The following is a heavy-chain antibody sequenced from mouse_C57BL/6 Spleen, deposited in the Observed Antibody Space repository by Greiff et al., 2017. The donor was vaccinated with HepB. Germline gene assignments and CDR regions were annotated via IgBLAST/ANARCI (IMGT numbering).Heavy chain of an antibody. V-gene: IGHV1-42*01. J-gene: IGHJ2*01. CDR3: ARSSRGYYFDY. CDR2: INPSTGGT. CDR1: GYSFTGYY. Sequence: VQLQQSGPELVKPGASVKISCKASGYSFTGYYMNWVKQSPEKSLEWIGEINPSTGGTTYNQKFKAKATLTVDKSSSTAYMQLKSLTSEDSAVYYCARSSRGYYFDYWGQGTTLTVSS.